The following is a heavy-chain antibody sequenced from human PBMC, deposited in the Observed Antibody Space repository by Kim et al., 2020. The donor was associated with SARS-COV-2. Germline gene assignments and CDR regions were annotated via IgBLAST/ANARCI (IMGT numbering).Heavy chain of an antibody. J-gene: IGHJ2*01. CDR3: ARVVGYCNGGRCYSWYF. CDR1: RFTFSSYN. CDR2: ISSTGDTV. D-gene: IGHD2-15*01. Sequence: GGSLRLSCAASRFTFSSYNMNWVRQAPGKGLEWVSYISSTGDTVYYADSVRGRFAISRDNAKNSLYLQMDSLRAEDTAVYYCARVVGYCNGGRCYSWYF. V-gene: IGHV3-48*04.